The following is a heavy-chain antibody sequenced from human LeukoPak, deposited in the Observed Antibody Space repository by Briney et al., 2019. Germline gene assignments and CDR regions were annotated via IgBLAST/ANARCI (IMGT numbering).Heavy chain of an antibody. V-gene: IGHV5-51*01. J-gene: IGHJ4*02. CDR1: GYNFTNYW. CDR3: ARHYDLGPFDY. D-gene: IGHD3-3*01. Sequence: GESLQISCQGSGYNFTNYWIGWVRQMPGKGLELMGIIYPDDSDTRYSLSFQGKVTISADKSINTASLQWSSLRASDSATYYCARHYDLGPFDYWGQGILVRVSS. CDR2: IYPDDSDT.